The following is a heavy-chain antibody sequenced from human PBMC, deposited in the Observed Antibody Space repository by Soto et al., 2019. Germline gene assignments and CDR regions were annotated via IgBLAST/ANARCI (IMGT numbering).Heavy chain of an antibody. CDR3: ARELRFGEDYYGMDV. J-gene: IGHJ6*02. CDR1: GGSISSGGYY. CDR2: IYYSGSP. D-gene: IGHD3-10*01. V-gene: IGHV4-31*03. Sequence: QVQLQESGPGLVKPSQTLSLTCTVSGGSISSGGYYWSWIRQHPGKGLEWIGYIYYSGSPYYNPSLKSRVTISVDTSKNQFSLKLRSVTAADTAVYYCARELRFGEDYYGMDVWGQGTTVTVSS.